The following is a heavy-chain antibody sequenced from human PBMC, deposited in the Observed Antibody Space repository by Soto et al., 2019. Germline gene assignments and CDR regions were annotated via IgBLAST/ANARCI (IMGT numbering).Heavy chain of an antibody. D-gene: IGHD3-9*01. CDR2: IYYSGST. CDR3: ARHYYGYYDILTGRDYFDY. J-gene: IGHJ4*02. Sequence: QLQLQESGPGLVKPSETLSLTCTVSGGSISSSSYYWGWIRQPPGKGLEWIGSIYYSGSTYYNPSLKSRVTISVDTSKNQFSLKLSSVTAADTAVYYCARHYYGYYDILTGRDYFDYWGPGTLVTVSS. CDR1: GGSISSSSYY. V-gene: IGHV4-39*01.